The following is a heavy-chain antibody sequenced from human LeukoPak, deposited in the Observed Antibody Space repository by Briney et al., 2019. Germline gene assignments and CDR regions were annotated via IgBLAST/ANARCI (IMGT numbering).Heavy chain of an antibody. CDR1: GFTVSSNY. Sequence: GGSLRLSCAASGFTVSSNYMSWVRQAPGKGLEWVSVIYSGGSTYYADSVKGRFTISRDNSKNTLYLQMNSLRAEDTAVYYCARMGDYYDSSGRTGDYWGQGTLVTVSS. D-gene: IGHD3-22*01. J-gene: IGHJ4*02. V-gene: IGHV3-66*02. CDR2: IYSGGST. CDR3: ARMGDYYDSSGRTGDY.